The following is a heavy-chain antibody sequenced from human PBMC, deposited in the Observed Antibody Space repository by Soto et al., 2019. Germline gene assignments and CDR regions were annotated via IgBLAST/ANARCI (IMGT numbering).Heavy chain of an antibody. V-gene: IGHV6-1*01. J-gene: IGHJ6*02. CDR3: ARDRDVLRFLEWSPYGMDV. CDR1: GDSVSSNSAA. Sequence: PAQTLSLTCAISGDSVSSNSAAWNWIRQSPSRGLGWLGRTYYRSKWYNDYAVSVKSRITINPDTSKNQFSLQLNSVTPEDTAVYYCARDRDVLRFLEWSPYGMDVWGQGTTVTVSS. D-gene: IGHD3-3*01. CDR2: TYYRSKWYN.